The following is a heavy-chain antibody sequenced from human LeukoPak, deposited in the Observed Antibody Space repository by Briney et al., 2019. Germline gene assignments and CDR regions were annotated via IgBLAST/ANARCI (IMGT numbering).Heavy chain of an antibody. V-gene: IGHV3-30*04. CDR2: ISYDGSNK. CDR3: ARSGIAVAGYFDY. J-gene: IGHJ4*02. Sequence: GGSLRLSCAASGFTFSSYALHWVRQAPGKGLEWVAVISYDGSNKYYADSVKGRFTISRDNSKNTLYLQMNSLRAEDTAVYYCARSGIAVAGYFDYWGQGALVTVSS. CDR1: GFTFSSYA. D-gene: IGHD6-19*01.